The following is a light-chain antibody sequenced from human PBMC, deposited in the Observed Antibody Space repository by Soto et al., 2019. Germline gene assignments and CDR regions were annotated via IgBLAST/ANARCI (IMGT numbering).Light chain of an antibody. CDR2: GAS. CDR3: QQYNNWPPMYT. J-gene: IGKJ2*01. CDR1: QSVSSN. V-gene: IGKV3-15*01. Sequence: EIVMTQSPATLSVSPGERATRSCRASQSVSSNLACYQQKPGQAPRLLIYGASTRATGIPARFSGSGSGTEFTLTISSLQSADFAVYYCQQYNNWPPMYTFGQGTKLEIK.